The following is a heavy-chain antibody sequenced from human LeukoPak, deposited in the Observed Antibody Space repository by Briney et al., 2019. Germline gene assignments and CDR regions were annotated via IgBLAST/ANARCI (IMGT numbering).Heavy chain of an antibody. CDR3: ARDYRHHNSGYKFDM. J-gene: IGHJ3*02. CDR2: IYFSGST. V-gene: IGHV4-59*01. D-gene: IGHD3-22*01. Sequence: SETLSLTCSVSGDSLSTYSWAWIRQPPGKGLQWLGYIYFSGSTDYNPSLKSRITISADSSRNQFSLNLKFVTAADTAVYYCARDYRHHNSGYKFDMWGQGTMVTVSS. CDR1: GDSLSTYS.